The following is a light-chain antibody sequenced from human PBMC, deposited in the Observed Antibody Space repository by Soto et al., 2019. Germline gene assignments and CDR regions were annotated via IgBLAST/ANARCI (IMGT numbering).Light chain of an antibody. CDR2: DVS. CDR1: SSDVGGYNF. V-gene: IGLV2-14*01. J-gene: IGLJ2*01. CDR3: SSYTSSSTRV. Sequence: QSALTQHASVSGSPGQSITISCTGTSSDVGGYNFVSWYQQHPGKAPKLMIYDVSNRPSGVSYRFSGSKSGNTASLTIAGLQAEDEADYYCSSYTSSSTRVFGGGTKVTVL.